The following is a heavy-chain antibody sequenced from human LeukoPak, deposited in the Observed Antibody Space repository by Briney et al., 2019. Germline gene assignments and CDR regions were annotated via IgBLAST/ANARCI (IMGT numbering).Heavy chain of an antibody. Sequence: ASVKVSCKASGYTFTSYDINWVRQATGQGLEWVGWMNPNSGNTGYAQKFQGRVTMTRNTSISTAYMELSSLRSEDTAVYYCAREIWFGGDRNWFDPWGQGTLVTVSS. V-gene: IGHV1-8*01. CDR1: GYTFTSYD. J-gene: IGHJ5*02. D-gene: IGHD3-10*01. CDR2: MNPNSGNT. CDR3: AREIWFGGDRNWFDP.